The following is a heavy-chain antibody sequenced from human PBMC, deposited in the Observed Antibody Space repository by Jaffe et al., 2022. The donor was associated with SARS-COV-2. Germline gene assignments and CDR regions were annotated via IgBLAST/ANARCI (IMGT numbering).Heavy chain of an antibody. V-gene: IGHV3-23*01. Sequence: EVQLLESGGGLVQPGGSLRLSCAASGFTFSSYAMSWVRQAPGKGLEWVSAISGSGGSTYYADSVKGRFTISRDNSKNTLYLQMNSLRAEDTAVYYCAKDGARGGSSWYTFENTYYYGMDVWGQGTTVTVSS. CDR1: GFTFSSYA. D-gene: IGHD6-13*01. J-gene: IGHJ6*02. CDR3: AKDGARGGSSWYTFENTYYYGMDV. CDR2: ISGSGGST.